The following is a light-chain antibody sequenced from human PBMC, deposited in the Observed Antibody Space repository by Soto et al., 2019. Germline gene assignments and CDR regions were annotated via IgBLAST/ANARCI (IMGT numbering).Light chain of an antibody. CDR2: GAS. Sequence: EIVMTQSPATLSVSPGERAPLSCRASQSVRGNLAWYQQKPGQAPRLLIYGASSRPTGIPDRFSGSGSGTDFTLTISRLEPEDFAVYYCQQYGSSALTFGGGTKVDIK. J-gene: IGKJ4*01. V-gene: IGKV3-20*01. CDR3: QQYGSSALT. CDR1: QSVRGN.